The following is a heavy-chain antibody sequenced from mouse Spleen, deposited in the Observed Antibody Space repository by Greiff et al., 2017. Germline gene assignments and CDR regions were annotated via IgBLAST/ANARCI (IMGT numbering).Heavy chain of an antibody. D-gene: IGHD3-2*01. CDR3: TRDSSGYVGSMDY. V-gene: IGHV1-15*01. Sequence: QVQLQQSGAELVRPGASVTLSCKASGYTFTDYEMHWVKQTPVHGLEWIGAIDPETGGTAYNQKFKGKAILTADKSSSTAYMELRSLTSEDSAVYYCTRDSSGYVGSMDYWGQGTSVTVSS. CDR1: GYTFTDYE. J-gene: IGHJ4*01. CDR2: IDPETGGT.